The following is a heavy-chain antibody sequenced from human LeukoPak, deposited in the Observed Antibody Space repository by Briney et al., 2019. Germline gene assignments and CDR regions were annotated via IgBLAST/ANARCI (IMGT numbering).Heavy chain of an antibody. CDR1: GFTFSSYA. J-gene: IGHJ4*02. CDR3: AKDRGARYYAPRDFDY. Sequence: GGSLRLSCAASGFTFSSYAMSWVRQAPGKGLEWVSAISGSGGSTYYADSVEGRSTISRDNSKNTLYLQMNSLRAEDTAVYYCAKDRGARYYAPRDFDYWGQGTLVTVSS. D-gene: IGHD2-2*01. V-gene: IGHV3-23*01. CDR2: ISGSGGST.